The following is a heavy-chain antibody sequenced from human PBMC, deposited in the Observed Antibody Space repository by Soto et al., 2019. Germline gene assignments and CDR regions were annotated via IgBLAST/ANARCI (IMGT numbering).Heavy chain of an antibody. CDR1: GYTFTGYY. D-gene: IGHD5-12*01. CDR2: INPNSGGT. V-gene: IGHV1-2*04. J-gene: IGHJ4*02. Sequence: ASVKVSCKASGYTFTGYYMHWVRQAPGQGLEWMGWINPNSGGTNYAQKFQGWVTMTRDTSISTAYMELSRLRSDDTAVYYCARAPSHYSGYGGYYFDYWGQGTLVTVS. CDR3: ARAPSHYSGYGGYYFDY.